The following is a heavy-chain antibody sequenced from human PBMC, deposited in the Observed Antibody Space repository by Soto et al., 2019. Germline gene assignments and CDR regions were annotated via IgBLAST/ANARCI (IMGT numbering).Heavy chain of an antibody. D-gene: IGHD3-22*01. CDR1: GYTFTSCA. CDR2: INAGNGNT. Sequence: VASGKVSCKASGYTFTSCAMHWVRQAPGQRLEWMGWINAGNGNTKYSQKFQGRVTITRDTSASTAYMELSSLRSEDTAVYYCARDKNPNYYDSSGYYSDWGQGTLVTVSS. CDR3: ARDKNPNYYDSSGYYSD. J-gene: IGHJ4*02. V-gene: IGHV1-3*01.